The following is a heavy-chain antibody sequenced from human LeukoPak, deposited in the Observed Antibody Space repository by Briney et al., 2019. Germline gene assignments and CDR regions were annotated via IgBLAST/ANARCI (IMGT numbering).Heavy chain of an antibody. CDR3: ARVAPTYGMEV. V-gene: IGHV3-13*01. Sequence: GGSLRLSCAASGFTFSSYDMHWVRQATGKGLEWVSAIGTAGDTYYPGSVKGRFTISRENAKNSLYLQMNSLRAGDTAVYYCARVAPTYGMEVWGQGTTVTVSS. J-gene: IGHJ6*02. CDR1: GFTFSSYD. CDR2: IGTAGDT.